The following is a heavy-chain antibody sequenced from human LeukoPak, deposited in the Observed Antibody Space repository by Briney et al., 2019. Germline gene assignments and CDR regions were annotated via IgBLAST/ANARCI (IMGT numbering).Heavy chain of an antibody. J-gene: IGHJ4*02. V-gene: IGHV4-59*12. CDR3: ARDRPQIVATKTRDFDF. CDR1: GGSISSYY. CDR2: IYYSGST. D-gene: IGHD5-12*01. Sequence: SETLSLTCTVSGGSISSYYWSWIRQPPGKGLEWIGYIYYSGSTNYNPSLKSRVTISVDTSKNQFSLKLSSVTAADTAVYYCARDRPQIVATKTRDFDFWGQGTLVTVSS.